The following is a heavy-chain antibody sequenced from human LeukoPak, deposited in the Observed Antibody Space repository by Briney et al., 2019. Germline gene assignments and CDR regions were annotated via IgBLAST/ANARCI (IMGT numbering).Heavy chain of an antibody. CDR3: ARLESSGWYHYFDY. CDR1: GGSISSSSYY. CDR2: IYYSGST. V-gene: IGHV4-39*01. D-gene: IGHD6-19*01. J-gene: IGHJ4*02. Sequence: PSGTLSLTCTVSGGSISSSSYYWGWIRQPPGKGLEWIGSIYYSGSTYYNPSLKSRVTISVDTSKNQFSLKLSSVTAADTAVYYCARLESSGWYHYFDYWGQGTLVTVSS.